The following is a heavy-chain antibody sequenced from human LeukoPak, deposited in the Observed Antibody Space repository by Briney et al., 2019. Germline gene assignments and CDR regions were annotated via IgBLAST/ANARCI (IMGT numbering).Heavy chain of an antibody. Sequence: SETLSLTCTVSGGSISSDGHSWSWIRQHPGKGLEWIGYISYSGGTYYKPSLKGRISISIDTSKSQFSLKLSSVTAADTAMYYCARSDILTYCGNDCYLLFDSWGQGTLVTVSS. CDR2: ISYSGGT. CDR1: GGSISSDGHS. CDR3: ARSDILTYCGNDCYLLFDS. J-gene: IGHJ4*02. D-gene: IGHD2-21*02. V-gene: IGHV4-31*03.